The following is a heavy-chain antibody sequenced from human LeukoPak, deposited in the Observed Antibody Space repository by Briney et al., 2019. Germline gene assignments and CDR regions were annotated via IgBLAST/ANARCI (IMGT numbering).Heavy chain of an antibody. D-gene: IGHD5-18*01. CDR1: GFTFSSYS. CDR2: ISGHGDIT. CDR3: ANDLGWIQLNLG. J-gene: IGHJ4*02. V-gene: IGHV3-23*01. Sequence: SGGSLRLSCAASGFTFSSYSMNWVRQAPGKGLEWVSGISGHGDITYYADSVKGRFTISRDNFRNTVYLQMNSLRAEDTAVYYCANDLGWIQLNLGRGQGTLVTVSS.